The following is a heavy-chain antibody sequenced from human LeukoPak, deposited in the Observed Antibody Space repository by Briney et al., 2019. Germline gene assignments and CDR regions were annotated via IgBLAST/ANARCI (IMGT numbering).Heavy chain of an antibody. D-gene: IGHD3-9*01. J-gene: IGHJ5*02. V-gene: IGHV4-31*03. CDR2: IYYSGST. CDR3: AREEILTGFNWFDP. Sequence: SQTLSLTCTVSGGSISSGGYYWSWIRQHPGKGLEWIGYIYYSGSTYYNPSLKSRVTISVDTSKNQFSLKLSSVTAADTAVYYCAREEILTGFNWFDPWGQGTLVTVSS. CDR1: GGSISSGGYY.